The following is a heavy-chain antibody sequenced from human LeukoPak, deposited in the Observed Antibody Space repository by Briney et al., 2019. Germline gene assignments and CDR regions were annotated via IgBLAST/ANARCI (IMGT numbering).Heavy chain of an antibody. V-gene: IGHV1-69*04. Sequence: SVKVSCKASGGTFSSYAISWVRQAPGQGLEWMGRIIPILGIANYAQKFQGRVTITADKSTSTAYMELCSLRSEDTAVYYCARDPPRRDGYNYFDYWGQGTLVTVSS. CDR2: IIPILGIA. D-gene: IGHD5-24*01. CDR1: GGTFSSYA. CDR3: ARDPPRRDGYNYFDY. J-gene: IGHJ4*02.